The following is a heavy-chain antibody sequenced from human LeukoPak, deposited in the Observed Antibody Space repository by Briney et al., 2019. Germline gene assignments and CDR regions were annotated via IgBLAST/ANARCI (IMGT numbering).Heavy chain of an antibody. V-gene: IGHV3-23*01. D-gene: IGHD6-19*01. Sequence: PGASLRLPCAASGFTFSSYAMSWVRQAPGKGLEWVSAISGSGGSTYYADSVKGRFTISRDNSKNTLYLQMNSLRAEDTAVYYCAKLHSGWYLEGYFDYWGQGTLVTVSS. CDR2: ISGSGGST. CDR1: GFTFSSYA. CDR3: AKLHSGWYLEGYFDY. J-gene: IGHJ4*02.